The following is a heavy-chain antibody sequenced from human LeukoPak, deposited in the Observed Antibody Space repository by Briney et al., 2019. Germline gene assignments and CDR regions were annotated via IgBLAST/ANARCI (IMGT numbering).Heavy chain of an antibody. V-gene: IGHV3-23*01. CDR3: AKRTAAIVNWYFDL. Sequence: GGSLRLSCAASGFTFSSYAMSWVRQAPGKGLEWVSAISGSGGSTYYADSVKGQFTISRDNSKNTLYLQMNSLRAEDTAVYYCAKRTAAIVNWYFDLWGRGTLVTVSS. J-gene: IGHJ2*01. CDR1: GFTFSSYA. D-gene: IGHD2-2*01. CDR2: ISGSGGST.